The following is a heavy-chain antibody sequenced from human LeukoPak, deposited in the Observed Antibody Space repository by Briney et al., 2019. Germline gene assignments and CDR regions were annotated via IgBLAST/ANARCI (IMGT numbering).Heavy chain of an antibody. J-gene: IGHJ3*02. CDR2: IRYDGSNK. CDR1: GLSFSSYG. V-gene: IGHV3-30*02. CDR3: AKDTGYYYDSSGSWPI. Sequence: GGSLRLSCAASGLSFSSYGMHWVRQAPGKGLEWVAFIRYDGSNKYYADSVKGRFTISRDNAKNSLYLQMNSLRAEDTALYYCAKDTGYYYDSSGSWPIWGQGTTVTVAS. D-gene: IGHD3-22*01.